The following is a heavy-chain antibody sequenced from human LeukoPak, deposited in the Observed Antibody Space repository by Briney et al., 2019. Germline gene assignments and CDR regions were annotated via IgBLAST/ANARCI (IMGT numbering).Heavy chain of an antibody. D-gene: IGHD2-15*01. CDR1: GFTFSSYW. Sequence: GGSLRLSCAASGFTFSSYWMHWVRQAPGKGLVWVSRINSDGSSTSYADPVKGRFTISRDNAKNTLYLQMNSLRAEDTAVYYRANDLLGYCSGGSCENPGYWGQGTLVTVSS. CDR2: INSDGSST. CDR3: ANDLLGYCSGGSCENPGY. V-gene: IGHV3-74*01. J-gene: IGHJ4*02.